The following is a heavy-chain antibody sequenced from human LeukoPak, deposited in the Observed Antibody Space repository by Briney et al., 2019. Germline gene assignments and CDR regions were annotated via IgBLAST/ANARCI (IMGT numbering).Heavy chain of an antibody. V-gene: IGHV4-59*01. CDR1: GGSISSYS. CDR2: IYYSGST. J-gene: IGHJ5*02. Sequence: SETLSLTCTVSGGSISSYSWNWIRQPPGKGLEWIGHIYYSGSTNYNPSLKSRVTISVDTSKNQFSLKLSSVTAADTAVYYCARHGGHPYDFWSGYYPNWFDPWGQGTLVTVSS. D-gene: IGHD3-3*01. CDR3: ARHGGHPYDFWSGYYPNWFDP.